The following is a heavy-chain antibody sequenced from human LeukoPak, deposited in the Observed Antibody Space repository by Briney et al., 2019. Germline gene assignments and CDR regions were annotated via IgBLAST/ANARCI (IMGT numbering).Heavy chain of an antibody. J-gene: IGHJ4*02. CDR3: ARPYSSGWYSPSLRQPFDY. V-gene: IGHV4-39*01. CDR2: IYYSGST. CDR1: GGSISSSSYY. Sequence: SETLSLTCTVSGGSISSSSYYWGWIRQPPGTGLEWLGSIYYSGSTYYNPSLKSRVTISVDTSKNQFSLKLSSVTAADTAVYYCARPYSSGWYSPSLRQPFDYWGQGTLVTVSS. D-gene: IGHD6-19*01.